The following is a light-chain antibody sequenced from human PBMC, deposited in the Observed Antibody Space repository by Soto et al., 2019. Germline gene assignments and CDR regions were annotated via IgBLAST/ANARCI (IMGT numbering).Light chain of an antibody. CDR3: QQYNSYWT. J-gene: IGKJ1*01. CDR1: QSISSG. CDR2: KAS. Sequence: DIQMTQSPSTLSASVGDRVTIPFRASQSISSGLAWYQQKPGKAPKLLIYKASSLESGVPSRFSGSGSGTEFTLTISSLQPDDFATYYCQQYNSYWTFGQGTKVDIK. V-gene: IGKV1-5*03.